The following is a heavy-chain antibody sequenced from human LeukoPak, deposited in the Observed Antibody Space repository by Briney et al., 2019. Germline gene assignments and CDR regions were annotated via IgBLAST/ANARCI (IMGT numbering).Heavy chain of an antibody. CDR1: GFTFSTYE. J-gene: IGHJ5*02. V-gene: IGHV3-48*03. Sequence: GGSLRLSCEASGFTFSTYEMNWVRQTPGKGLEWVSYISSSGSTIYYADSVKGRFTISRDNAKNSLYLQMNRLRAEDTAVYYCARELRVTYYDILTGYRGYNWFDPWGQGTLVTVSS. D-gene: IGHD3-9*01. CDR2: ISSSGSTI. CDR3: ARELRVTYYDILTGYRGYNWFDP.